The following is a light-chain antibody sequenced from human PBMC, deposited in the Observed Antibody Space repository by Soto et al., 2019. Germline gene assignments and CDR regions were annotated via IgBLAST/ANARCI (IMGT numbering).Light chain of an antibody. V-gene: IGLV2-18*02. J-gene: IGLJ1*01. CDR3: SSYTSSSAYV. CDR1: SSDVGSYNR. Sequence: QSALTQPPSVSGSPGRSVTISCTGTSSDVGSYNRVSWYQQPPGTAPKLMIYEASNRPSGVPDRFSGSKSGNTASLTISGLQAEDEADYYCSSYTSSSAYVFGTGTKVTVL. CDR2: EAS.